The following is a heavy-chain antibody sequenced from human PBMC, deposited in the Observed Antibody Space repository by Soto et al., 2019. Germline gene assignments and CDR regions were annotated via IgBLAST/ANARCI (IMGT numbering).Heavy chain of an antibody. V-gene: IGHV4-34*01. J-gene: IGHJ6*02. CDR1: GGSFSGYY. CDR3: ARSRIAAALQLYYYGMDV. CDR2: INHSGST. D-gene: IGHD6-13*01. Sequence: SETLSLTCAVYGGSFSGYYWSWIRQPPGKGLEWIGEINHSGSTNYNPSLKSRVTISVDTSKNQFSLKLSSVTAADTAVYYCARSRIAAALQLYYYGMDVWRQGTTVTVSS.